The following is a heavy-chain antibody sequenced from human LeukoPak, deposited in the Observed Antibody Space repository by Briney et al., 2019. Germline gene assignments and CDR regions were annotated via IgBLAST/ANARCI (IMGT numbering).Heavy chain of an antibody. V-gene: IGHV3-21*01. D-gene: IGHD5-18*01. J-gene: IGHJ4*02. CDR1: GFTFSSYS. CDR2: ISTSSSYI. CDR3: ARDWDTAMVLSTPLY. Sequence: GGSLRLSCAASGFTFSSYSMNWVRQAPGKGLEWVSSISTSSSYIYYADSVKGRFTISRDNARKSLYLQMNSLRAEDTAVYYCARDWDTAMVLSTPLYWGQGTLVTVSS.